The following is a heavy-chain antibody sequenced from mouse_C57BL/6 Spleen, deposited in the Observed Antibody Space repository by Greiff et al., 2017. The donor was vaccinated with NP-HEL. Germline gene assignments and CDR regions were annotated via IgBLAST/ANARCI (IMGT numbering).Heavy chain of an antibody. CDR1: GYTFTGYW. CDR3: ARREGYYAMDY. CDR2: ILPGSGST. Sequence: QVQLQQSGAELMKPGASVKLSCTATGYTFTGYWIDWVKQSPGHGLEWLGEILPGSGSTNYNEKFKGKVTFTADTASNTAYMQLSSLTTEDSAIYYCARREGYYAMDYWGQGTSVTVSA. V-gene: IGHV1-9*01. J-gene: IGHJ4*01.